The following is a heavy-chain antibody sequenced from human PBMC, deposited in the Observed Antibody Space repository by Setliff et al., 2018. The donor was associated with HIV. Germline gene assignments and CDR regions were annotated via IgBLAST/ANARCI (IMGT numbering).Heavy chain of an antibody. V-gene: IGHV3-73*01. CDR1: GFTFSGSA. Sequence: LRLSCSASGFTFSGSALHWVRQASGKGLEWVGRIKTKPNSYATAHAESVKGRFTISRDDSQNTAYLQMNSLRTEDTAVYFCAVSPDGDCATTECANWFDPWGQGTQVTVSS. CDR2: IKTKPNSYAT. CDR3: AVSPDGDCATTECANWFDP. D-gene: IGHD4-17*01. J-gene: IGHJ5*02.